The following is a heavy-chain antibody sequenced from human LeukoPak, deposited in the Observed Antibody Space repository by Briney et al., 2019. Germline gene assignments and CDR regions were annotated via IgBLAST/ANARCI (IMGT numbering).Heavy chain of an antibody. J-gene: IGHJ6*03. CDR3: ARDRGGLRFLEWLPYYYYYMDV. CDR2: ISAYSGNT. D-gene: IGHD3-3*01. V-gene: IGHV1-18*01. CDR1: GYTVTSYG. Sequence: ASVKFSCKASGYTVTSYGISWVRQAPGQGLEWMGWISAYSGNTNYAQKLQGRVTMTTDTSTSTAYMELRSLRSDDTAVYYCARDRGGLRFLEWLPYYYYYMDVWGKGTTVTVFS.